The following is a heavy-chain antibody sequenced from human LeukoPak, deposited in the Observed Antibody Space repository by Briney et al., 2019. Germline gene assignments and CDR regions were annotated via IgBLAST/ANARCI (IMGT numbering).Heavy chain of an antibody. CDR1: GGSISSSNW. CDR3: ARVGIYYYGSGAVDAFDI. J-gene: IGHJ3*02. V-gene: IGHV4-4*02. Sequence: SGTLSLTCDVSGGSISSSNWWSWVPQPPGKGLEWIGENSHSGSTNYNPSLKSRVTISVEKSENQFSLKIRSVTAADTAVYYCARVGIYYYGSGAVDAFDIWGQGTMVAVSS. CDR2: NSHSGST. D-gene: IGHD3-10*01.